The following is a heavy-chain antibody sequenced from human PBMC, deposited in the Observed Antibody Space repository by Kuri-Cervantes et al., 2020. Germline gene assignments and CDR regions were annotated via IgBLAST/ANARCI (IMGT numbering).Heavy chain of an antibody. CDR1: GYSFTSYG. D-gene: IGHD6-19*01. CDR3: ATWGSGWYRYYFDY. V-gene: IGHV1-18*01. Sequence: ASVKVSCKASGYSFTSYGISWVRQAPGQGLEWMGWISVYTGYTNYAQKFQGRVTMTTDTSTSTAYMELSSLRSEDTAVYYCATWGSGWYRYYFDYWGQGTLVTVSS. J-gene: IGHJ4*02. CDR2: ISVYTGYT.